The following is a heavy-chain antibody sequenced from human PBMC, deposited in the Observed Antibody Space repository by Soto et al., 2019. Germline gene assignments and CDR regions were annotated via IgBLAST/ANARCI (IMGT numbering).Heavy chain of an antibody. Sequence: NPTGTLSLTCGLSEGSFRGHYWSWIRQPPGKGLGPISEINPSGFTQYTPSLKWRPPISRDRSPNQISLKLSYLTAADSALYYSARATGKVGATLFHFWGQATPAPVSS. CDR3: ARATGKVGATLFHF. J-gene: IGHJ4*02. V-gene: IGHV4-34*01. CDR1: EGSFRGHY. CDR2: INPSGFT. D-gene: IGHD1-26*01.